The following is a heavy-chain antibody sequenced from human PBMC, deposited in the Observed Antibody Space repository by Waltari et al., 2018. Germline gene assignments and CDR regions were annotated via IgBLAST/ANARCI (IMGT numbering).Heavy chain of an antibody. V-gene: IGHV4-31*03. D-gene: IGHD5-18*01. Sequence: QVQLQESGPGLVKPSQTLSLTCTVSGGSISSGGYYWSWFRQNPRKGLEWIWYIYYNGSTYYNPSLKSRVTISVDTSKNQFSLKLSSVTAADTAVYYCARTAMGRFDYWGQGTLVTVSS. CDR2: IYYNGST. J-gene: IGHJ4*02. CDR3: ARTAMGRFDY. CDR1: GGSISSGGYY.